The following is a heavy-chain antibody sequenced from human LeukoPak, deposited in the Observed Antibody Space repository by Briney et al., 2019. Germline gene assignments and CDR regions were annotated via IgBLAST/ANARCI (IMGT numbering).Heavy chain of an antibody. CDR2: ISSTGST. CDR1: GGSISSGGHY. D-gene: IGHD3-10*01. V-gene: IGHV4-61*02. J-gene: IGHJ4*02. Sequence: PSQTLSLTCTVSGGSISSGGHYWSWIRQPAGKGLEYLGRISSTGSTNYNPSLRSRVTISADTSKNHFSLKLISVTAADTAVYYCARDQTYSGSGIYTYFDYWGQGILVTVSS. CDR3: ARDQTYSGSGIYTYFDY.